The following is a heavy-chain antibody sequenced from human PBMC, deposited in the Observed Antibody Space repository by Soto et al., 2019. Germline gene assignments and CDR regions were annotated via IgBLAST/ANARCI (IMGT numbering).Heavy chain of an antibody. CDR1: GGTFSSYA. V-gene: IGHV1-69*13. Sequence: ASVKVSCKASGGTFSSYAISWVRQAPGQGLEWMGGIIPIFGTANYAQKFQGRVTITADESTSTAYMELSSLRSEDTAVYYCARETPPFGGFSGYFDYWGQGTLVTVSS. CDR2: IIPIFGTA. D-gene: IGHD3-10*01. J-gene: IGHJ4*02. CDR3: ARETPPFGGFSGYFDY.